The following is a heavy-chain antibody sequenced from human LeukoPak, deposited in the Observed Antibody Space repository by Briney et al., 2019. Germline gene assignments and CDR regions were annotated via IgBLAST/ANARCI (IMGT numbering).Heavy chain of an antibody. D-gene: IGHD2-2*01. Sequence: SETLSLTCAVYGGSFSGYYWSWIRQPPGKGLEWIGEINHSGSTNYNPSLKSRVTISVDTSKIQFSLKMTSVTAADTAVYHCATNPGGYCSSTNCYGEAPWGQGTLVTVSS. V-gene: IGHV4-34*01. J-gene: IGHJ5*02. CDR3: ATNPGGYCSSTNCYGEAP. CDR1: GGSFSGYY. CDR2: INHSGST.